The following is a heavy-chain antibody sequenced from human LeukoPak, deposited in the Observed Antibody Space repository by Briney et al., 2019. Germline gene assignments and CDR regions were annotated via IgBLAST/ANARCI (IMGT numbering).Heavy chain of an antibody. CDR3: ARAYYYDSSGLYYFDY. CDR2: IGTAGDT. V-gene: IGHV3-13*01. J-gene: IGHJ4*02. CDR1: GFTFSSYD. Sequence: PGGSLRLSCAASGFTFSSYDMHWVRQATGKGLEWVSAIGTAGDTYYPGSVKGRFTISRESAKNSLYLQMNSLRAGDTAVYYCARAYYYDSSGLYYFDYWGQGTLVTVSS. D-gene: IGHD3-22*01.